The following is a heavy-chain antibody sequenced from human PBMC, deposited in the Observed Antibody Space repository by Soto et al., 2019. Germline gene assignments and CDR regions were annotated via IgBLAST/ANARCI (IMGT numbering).Heavy chain of an antibody. CDR1: GFTFSSYG. Sequence: EAHLVESGGALVQPGGSLRLSCEASGFTFSSYGMKWIRQAPGKGLEWISYISSASTTIYYADSVEGRFTISRDNAKNSLYLQMHSLRDEDTAVYFCARLIRPGNYYYYYGVDVWGQGTTVTVSS. CDR3: ARLIRPGNYYYYYGVDV. D-gene: IGHD6-6*01. CDR2: ISSASTTI. J-gene: IGHJ6*02. V-gene: IGHV3-48*02.